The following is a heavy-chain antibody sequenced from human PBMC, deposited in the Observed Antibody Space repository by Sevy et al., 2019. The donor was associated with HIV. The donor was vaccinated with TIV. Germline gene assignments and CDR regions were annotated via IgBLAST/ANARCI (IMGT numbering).Heavy chain of an antibody. V-gene: IGHV3-53*01. CDR2: IYSSGRT. J-gene: IGHJ4*02. D-gene: IGHD3-22*01. CDR3: TRVHSGGYPFDY. Sequence: GGSLRLSCAASGFSVSSNYMSWVRQAPGKGLEWVSLIYSSGRTYYGDSVKGRFTISRDDCKNTLYLQMNSVRAEDTALYYCTRVHSGGYPFDYWGQGSLVTVSS. CDR1: GFSVSSNY.